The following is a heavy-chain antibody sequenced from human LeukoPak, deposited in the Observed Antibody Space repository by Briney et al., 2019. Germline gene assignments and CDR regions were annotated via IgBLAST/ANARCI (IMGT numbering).Heavy chain of an antibody. Sequence: SETLSLTCAVYGGSFSGYYWSWIRQPPGKGLEWIGEINHSGSTNYNPSLKSRVTISVDTSKNQFSLKLSSVTAADTAVYYCARERTPWELLGVSDAFDIWGQGTMVTVSS. CDR3: ARERTPWELLGVSDAFDI. CDR1: GGSFSGYY. CDR2: INHSGST. V-gene: IGHV4-34*01. J-gene: IGHJ3*02. D-gene: IGHD1-26*01.